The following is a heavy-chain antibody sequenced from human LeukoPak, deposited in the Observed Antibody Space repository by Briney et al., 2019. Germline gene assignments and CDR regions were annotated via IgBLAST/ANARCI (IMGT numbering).Heavy chain of an antibody. V-gene: IGHV1-46*01. CDR3: ARGGPSIILTGYTASDY. CDR2: INPSGGST. Sequence: GASVKVSCKTSGHTFTSYYIHWVRQAPGQGLEWMGIINPSGGSTSYAQKFQGRVTMTRDTSTSTVYMELSSLRSEDTAVYYCARGGPSIILTGYTASDYWGQGTLVTVSS. D-gene: IGHD3-9*01. J-gene: IGHJ4*02. CDR1: GHTFTSYY.